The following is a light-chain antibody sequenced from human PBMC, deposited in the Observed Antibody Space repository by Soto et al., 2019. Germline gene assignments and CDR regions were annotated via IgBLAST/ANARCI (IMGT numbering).Light chain of an antibody. CDR1: SGDVGGYYY. CDR2: EVS. V-gene: IGLV2-14*01. Sequence: QSALTQPASVSGSPGQSITISCTGTSGDVGGYYYVSWYQQLPGKAPKLMISEVSNRPSGVPDRFSGSKSGSSASLAISGLRSEDEADYYCAAWDDSLRGWVFGGGTKVTVL. CDR3: AAWDDSLRGWV. J-gene: IGLJ3*02.